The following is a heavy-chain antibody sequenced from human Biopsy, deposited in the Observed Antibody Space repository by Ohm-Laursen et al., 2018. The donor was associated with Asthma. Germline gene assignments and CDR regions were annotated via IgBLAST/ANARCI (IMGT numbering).Heavy chain of an antibody. Sequence: TLSLTWTVSGGSISSGGYYWSWIRQHPGKGLEWTGYIYYSGSTYYNPSLKSRVTISVDTSKNQFSLKLSSVTAADTAVYYCARGPPVDREDWGQGTLVTVSS. D-gene: IGHD5-24*01. CDR1: GGSISSGGYY. CDR2: IYYSGST. J-gene: IGHJ4*02. V-gene: IGHV4-31*02. CDR3: ARGPPVDRED.